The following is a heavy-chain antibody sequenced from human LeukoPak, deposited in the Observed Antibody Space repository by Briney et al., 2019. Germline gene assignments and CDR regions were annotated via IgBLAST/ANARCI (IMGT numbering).Heavy chain of an antibody. CDR3: AKGFWSSSWYDS. CDR2: ISWNSNSI. J-gene: IGHJ5*01. Sequence: GGSLRLSCAASGSTFDDYAMYWVRQAQGKGLEWVSGISWNSNSIGYADSVKGRFTISRDNAKNSVYLQMDSLRAEDTAFYYCAKGFWSSSWYDSWGQGTLVTVSS. V-gene: IGHV3-9*01. D-gene: IGHD3-3*01. CDR1: GSTFDDYA.